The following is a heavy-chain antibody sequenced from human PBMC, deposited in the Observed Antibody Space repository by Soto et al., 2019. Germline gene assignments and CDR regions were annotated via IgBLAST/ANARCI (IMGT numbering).Heavy chain of an antibody. CDR1: GFTFSSYN. V-gene: IGHV3-21*01. CDR2: ISSSSTYI. Sequence: PGGSLRLSCAASGFTFSSYNMNWVRQAPGKGLEWVSSISSSSTYIYYADSLRGRFTISRDNAKNSLYLHMNNLRAEDTAVYYCATIQIVPAAPTTYYYGMDVWAQGTTVTVSS. J-gene: IGHJ6*02. D-gene: IGHD2-2*01. CDR3: ATIQIVPAAPTTYYYGMDV.